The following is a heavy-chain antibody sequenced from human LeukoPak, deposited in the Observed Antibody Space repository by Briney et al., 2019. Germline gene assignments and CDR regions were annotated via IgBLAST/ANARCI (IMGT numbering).Heavy chain of an antibody. CDR3: ARVPYYYDSSGFFDY. CDR1: GGSISSGGYY. V-gene: IGHV4-31*03. CDR2: IYYSGGT. J-gene: IGHJ4*02. D-gene: IGHD3-22*01. Sequence: SETLSLTCTVSGGSISSGGYYWSWIRQHPGKGLEWIGYIYYSGGTYYNPSLKSRVTISVDTSKNQFSLKLSSVTAADTAVYYCARVPYYYDSSGFFDYWGQGTLVTVSS.